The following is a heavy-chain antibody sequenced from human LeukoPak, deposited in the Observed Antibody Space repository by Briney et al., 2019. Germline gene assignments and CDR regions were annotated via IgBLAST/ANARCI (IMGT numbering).Heavy chain of an antibody. CDR2: INPSGGST. J-gene: IGHJ4*02. CDR3: ARGDFGESDY. CDR1: GYTFTGYY. Sequence: ASVKVSCKASGYTFTGYYMHWVRQAPGQGLEWMGMINPSGGSTSYAQKFQGRVTMIRDTSTSTVYMELSSPRSEDTAVYYCARGDFGESDYWGQGTLVTVSS. V-gene: IGHV1-46*01. D-gene: IGHD3-10*01.